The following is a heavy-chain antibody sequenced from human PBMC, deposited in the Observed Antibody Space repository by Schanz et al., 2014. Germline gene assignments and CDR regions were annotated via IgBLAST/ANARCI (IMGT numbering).Heavy chain of an antibody. CDR3: AKHLYQYNYYGMDV. D-gene: IGHD2-2*02. J-gene: IGHJ6*02. V-gene: IGHV3-23*04. CDR1: GFTFRGYW. Sequence: EAQSVESGGGLVQPGGSLRVSCAASGFTFRGYWMTWVRQAPGKGLEWVSTISGSGGSTYYADSVKGRFTISRDNSKNTLSLQLNSLRADDTAVYYCAKHLYQYNYYGMDVWGQGTTVTVSS. CDR2: ISGSGGST.